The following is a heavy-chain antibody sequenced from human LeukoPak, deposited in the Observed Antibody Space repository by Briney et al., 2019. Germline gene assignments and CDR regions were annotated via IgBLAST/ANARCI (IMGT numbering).Heavy chain of an antibody. V-gene: IGHV3-7*01. D-gene: IGHD3-10*01. Sequence: GGSLRLSCAASGFTFSSYWMSWVRQAPGKGLEWVANIKQDGSEKHYVDSVKGRFTISRDNAKNSLYLQMNSLRAEDTAVYYCAREAGGFGELLSFYFDYWGQGTLVTVSS. J-gene: IGHJ4*02. CDR2: IKQDGSEK. CDR1: GFTFSSYW. CDR3: AREAGGFGELLSFYFDY.